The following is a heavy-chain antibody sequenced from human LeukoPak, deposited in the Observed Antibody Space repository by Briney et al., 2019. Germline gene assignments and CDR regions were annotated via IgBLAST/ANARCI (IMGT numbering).Heavy chain of an antibody. Sequence: SETLSLTCTVSGGSISSYYWSWIRQPPGKGLEWIGYIYYSGSTNYNPSLKSRVTISVDTSKNQFSLKLSSVTAADTAVYYCAREALGDWNDPMYYVDYWGQGTLVTVSS. J-gene: IGHJ4*02. CDR3: AREALGDWNDPMYYVDY. CDR2: IYYSGST. CDR1: GGSISSYY. V-gene: IGHV4-59*01. D-gene: IGHD1-1*01.